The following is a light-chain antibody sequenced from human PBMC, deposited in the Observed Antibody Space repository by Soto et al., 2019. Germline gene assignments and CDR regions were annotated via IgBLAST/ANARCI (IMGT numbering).Light chain of an antibody. Sequence: SELTPPPSVFTAPGQTANIACGGNDIRSKRVHRYQQKPGQAPVVVVHEDSDRPSGIPERVSGSNSGNTATLAISRVKAADQAAYFCQVWDRNSDHYVFGPGTGVTV. J-gene: IGLJ1*01. CDR1: DIRSKR. V-gene: IGLV3-21*02. CDR2: EDS. CDR3: QVWDRNSDHYV.